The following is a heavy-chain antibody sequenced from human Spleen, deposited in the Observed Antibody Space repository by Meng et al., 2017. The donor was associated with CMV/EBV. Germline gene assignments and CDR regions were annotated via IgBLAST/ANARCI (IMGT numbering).Heavy chain of an antibody. J-gene: IGHJ6*02. CDR3: ARDHSSDCSSTSCYRGYYYYGMDV. V-gene: IGHV3-7*01. CDR1: TFTISQSW. CDR2: VNPDGTQK. Sequence: GESLKISCTASTFTISQSWMSWVRQAPGKGLEWVANVNPDGTQKYYVDSVEGRFSISRDNSKNTLYLQMNSLRAEDTAVYYCARDHSSDCSSTSCYRGYYYYGMDVWGQGTTVTVSS. D-gene: IGHD2-2*02.